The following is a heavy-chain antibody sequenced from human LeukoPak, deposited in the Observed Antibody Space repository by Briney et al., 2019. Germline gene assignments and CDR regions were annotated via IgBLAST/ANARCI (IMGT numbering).Heavy chain of an antibody. CDR3: ARKRSVAGTGPFDY. CDR1: GGSISSYY. V-gene: IGHV4-59*12. J-gene: IGHJ4*02. Sequence: SETLSLTCTVSGGSISSYYWSWIRQPPGKGLEWIGEIYHGGSTNYNPSLKSRVTISVDKSKNQFSLNLSSVTAADTAIYYCARKRSVAGTGPFDYWGQGTLVTVSS. D-gene: IGHD6-19*01. CDR2: IYHGGST.